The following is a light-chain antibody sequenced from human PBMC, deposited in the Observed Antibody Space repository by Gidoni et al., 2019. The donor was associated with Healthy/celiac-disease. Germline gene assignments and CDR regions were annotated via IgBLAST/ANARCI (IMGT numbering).Light chain of an antibody. CDR1: KSVLYSSNNKNY. CDR3: QQYYSSPYT. Sequence: DSVMTQTPDSLAVSLGERATINCKSSKSVLYSSNNKNYLAWYQQKPGQPPKLLIYWASTRESGVPARFSGSGSVTAFTLTISSLQAEDVAVYYCQQYYSSPYTFGQGTKLEIK. J-gene: IGKJ2*01. V-gene: IGKV4-1*01. CDR2: WAS.